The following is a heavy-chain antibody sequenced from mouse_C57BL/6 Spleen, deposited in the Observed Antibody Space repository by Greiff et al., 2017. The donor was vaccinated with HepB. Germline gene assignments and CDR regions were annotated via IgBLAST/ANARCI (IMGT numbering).Heavy chain of an antibody. D-gene: IGHD1-1*01. CDR2: IYPRDGST. V-gene: IGHV1-85*01. CDR3: ARSGDYGSSAWFAY. J-gene: IGHJ3*01. CDR1: GYTFTSYD. Sequence: QVQLKESGPELVKPGASVKLSCKASGYTFTSYDINWVKQRPGQGLEWIGWIYPRDGSTKYNEKFKGKATLTVDTSSSTAYMELHSLTSEDSAVYFCARSGDYGSSAWFAYWGQGTLVTVSA.